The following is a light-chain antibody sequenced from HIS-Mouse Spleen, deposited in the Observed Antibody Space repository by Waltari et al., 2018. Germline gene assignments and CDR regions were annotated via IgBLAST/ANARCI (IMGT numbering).Light chain of an antibody. CDR1: SSDVGSYNR. Sequence: QPALTQPPSVSGSPGQSVTISCTGTSSDVGSYNRVSWYQQPPGTAPKLMIYEVSNRPSGVPDRFSGSKSGNTASLTISGLQAEDEADYYCSSYTSSSTYVFGTGTKVTVL. V-gene: IGLV2-18*02. CDR2: EVS. J-gene: IGLJ1*01. CDR3: SSYTSSSTYV.